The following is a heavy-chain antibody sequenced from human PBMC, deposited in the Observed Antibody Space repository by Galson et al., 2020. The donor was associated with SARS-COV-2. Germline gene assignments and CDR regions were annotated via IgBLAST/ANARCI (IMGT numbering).Heavy chain of an antibody. CDR2: IYYSGST. D-gene: IGHD3-16*01. V-gene: IGHV4-39*01. CDR3: ARGEVGDHYYYYGMDV. CDR1: GGSISSSSYY. Sequence: SETLSLTCTVSGGSISSSSYYWGWIRQPPGKGLEWIGSIYYSGSTYYNPSLKSRVTISVDTSKNQFSLKLSSVTAADTAVYYCARGEVGDHYYYYGMDVWGQGTTVTVSS. J-gene: IGHJ6*02.